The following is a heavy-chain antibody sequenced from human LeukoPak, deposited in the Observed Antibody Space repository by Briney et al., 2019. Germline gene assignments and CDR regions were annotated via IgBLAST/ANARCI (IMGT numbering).Heavy chain of an antibody. CDR1: GFTSGDFL. CDR3: TRGQYGYSSRLDS. CDR2: IRSKAYGGTR. Sequence: GGTLRLSCTPSGFTSGDFLMSCVRQAPGKGLGWVGLIRSKAYGGTRQYAASVNGRFTISRDDSKNIAYLQINSLKTEDTAVYYCTRGQYGYSSRLDSWGQGTLVTVSS. D-gene: IGHD6-19*01. J-gene: IGHJ4*02. V-gene: IGHV3-49*04.